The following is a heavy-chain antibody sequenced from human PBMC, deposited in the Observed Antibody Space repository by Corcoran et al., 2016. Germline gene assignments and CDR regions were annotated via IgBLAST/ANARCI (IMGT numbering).Heavy chain of an antibody. CDR1: GFTFSSYG. CDR3: ARDRGWLQTVYYYGMDV. D-gene: IGHD3-10*01. CDR2: IWYDGSNK. J-gene: IGHJ6*02. V-gene: IGHV3-33*01. Sequence: QVQLVESGGGVVQPGRSLRLSCAASGFTFSSYGVYWVRQTPGKGLEWVAVIWYDGSNKYADSVKGRFTISRDNSKNTVYLQMNSLRAEDTAVYYWARDRGWLQTVYYYGMDVWAKGPRSPSP.